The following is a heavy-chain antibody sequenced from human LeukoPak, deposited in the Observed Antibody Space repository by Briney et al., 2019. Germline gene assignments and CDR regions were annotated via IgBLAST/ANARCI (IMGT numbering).Heavy chain of an antibody. D-gene: IGHD2-2*02. V-gene: IGHV4-31*03. J-gene: IGHJ4*02. CDR1: GGSISSGGYY. Sequence: PSQTLSLTCTVSGGSISSGGYYWSWIRQHPGKGLEWIGYFYYSGSTYYNPSLKSRVTISVDTSKNQFSLKLSSVTAADTAVYYCAREALYCSSTSCYNIGIDYWGQGTLVTVSS. CDR2: FYYSGST. CDR3: AREALYCSSTSCYNIGIDY.